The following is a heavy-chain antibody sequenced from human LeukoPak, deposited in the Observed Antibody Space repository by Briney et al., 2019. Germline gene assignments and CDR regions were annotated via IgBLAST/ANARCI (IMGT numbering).Heavy chain of an antibody. V-gene: IGHV3-21*01. D-gene: IGHD2-15*01. CDR2: ISSSSSYI. Sequence: GGSLRLSCAASGFTFSSYSRNWVRQAPGKGLEWVSSISSSSSYIYYADSVKGRFTISRDNAKNSLYLQMNSLRAEDTAVYYCARGRRHCSGGSCYSIYYYMDVWGKGTTVTVSS. J-gene: IGHJ6*03. CDR1: GFTFSSYS. CDR3: ARGRRHCSGGSCYSIYYYMDV.